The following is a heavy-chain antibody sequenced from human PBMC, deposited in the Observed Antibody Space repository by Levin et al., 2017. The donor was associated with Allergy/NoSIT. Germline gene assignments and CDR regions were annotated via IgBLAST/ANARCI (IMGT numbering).Heavy chain of an antibody. D-gene: IGHD5-18*01. CDR2: IYWDDDK. V-gene: IGHV2-5*02. J-gene: IGHJ4*02. Sequence: SGPTLVKPTQTLTLTCTFSGFSLSTSGVGVGWIRQPPGKALEWLALIYWDDDKRYSPSLKSRLTITKDTSKNQVVLTMTNMDPVDTATYYCAHKGRGRGYNYGFFDYWGQGTLVTVSS. CDR3: AHKGRGRGYNYGFFDY. CDR1: GFSLSTSGVG.